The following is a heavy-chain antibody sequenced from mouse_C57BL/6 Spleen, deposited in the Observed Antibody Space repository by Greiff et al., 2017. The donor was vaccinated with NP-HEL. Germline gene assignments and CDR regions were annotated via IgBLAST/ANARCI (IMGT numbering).Heavy chain of an antibody. V-gene: IGHV1-26*01. J-gene: IGHJ2*01. D-gene: IGHD2-3*01. CDR2: INPNNGGT. Sequence: EVQLQQSGPELVKPGASVKISCKASGYTFTDYYMNWVKQSHGKSLEWIGDINPNNGGTSYNQKFKGKATLTVDKSSSTAYMELRSLTSEDSAVYYCARHLIYDGPLFDYWGQGTTLTVSS. CDR3: ARHLIYDGPLFDY. CDR1: GYTFTDYY.